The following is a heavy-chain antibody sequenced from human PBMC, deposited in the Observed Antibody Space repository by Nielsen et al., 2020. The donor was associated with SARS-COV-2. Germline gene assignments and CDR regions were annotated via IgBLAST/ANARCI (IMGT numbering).Heavy chain of an antibody. CDR1: GFTFSSYA. CDR3: ASSLDLSY. V-gene: IGHV3-74*01. CDR2: IKSDGSST. D-gene: IGHD2-15*01. J-gene: IGHJ4*02. Sequence: GESLKISCAASGFTFSSYAMSWVRQAPGEGLMWVSRIKSDGSSTSYADSVKGRFTISRDNAKNTLYLQMNRLRAEDTAVYYCASSLDLSYWGQGTLITVSS.